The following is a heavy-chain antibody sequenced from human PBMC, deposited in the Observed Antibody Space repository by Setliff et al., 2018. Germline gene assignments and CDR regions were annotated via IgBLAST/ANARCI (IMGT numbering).Heavy chain of an antibody. J-gene: IGHJ4*02. D-gene: IGHD3-10*01. CDR1: GYTFTSYG. V-gene: IGHV1-18*01. CDR3: VRVRGLGSMVRGVDY. Sequence: ASVKVSCKASGYTFTSYGISWVRQAPGQGLEWMGWISTYNGDTDYAQKLQDRLTMTTDTSTSTVYMELRSLRSDDTAVYYCVRVRGLGSMVRGVDYWGQGTLVTVSS. CDR2: ISTYNGDT.